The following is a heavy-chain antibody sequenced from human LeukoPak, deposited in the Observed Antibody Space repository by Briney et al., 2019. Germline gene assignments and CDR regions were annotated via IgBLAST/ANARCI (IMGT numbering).Heavy chain of an antibody. D-gene: IGHD5-24*01. CDR3: ARSHNVYFDC. CDR2: ISTSTGDT. Sequence: GASVKVSCKPSGYMFTTYNLHWVRQDPGQGLEWMGWISTSTGDTDYARNLRGRVTMSTDASTGTAYMELRRLRSDDTAVYYCARSHNVYFDCWGQGTLLTV. V-gene: IGHV1-18*04. J-gene: IGHJ4*02. CDR1: GYMFTTYN.